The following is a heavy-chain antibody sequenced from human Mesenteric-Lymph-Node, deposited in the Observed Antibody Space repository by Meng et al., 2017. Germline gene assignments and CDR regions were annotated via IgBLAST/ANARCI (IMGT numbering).Heavy chain of an antibody. CDR3: AHRHRLRDFDY. CDR1: GFSLSTSGVG. V-gene: IGHV2-5*01. J-gene: IGHJ4*02. Sequence: QIPLKGSGPTLVKPTQPLTLTCTFSGFSLSTSGVGVGWIRQPPGKALEWLALIYWNDDKRYSPSLKNRLTITKDTSKNQVVLTLTNIDPVDTATYYCAHRHRLRDFDYWGQGTLVTVSS. D-gene: IGHD4-17*01. CDR2: IYWNDDK.